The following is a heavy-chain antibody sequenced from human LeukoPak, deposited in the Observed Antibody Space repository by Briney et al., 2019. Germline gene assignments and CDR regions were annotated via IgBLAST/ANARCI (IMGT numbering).Heavy chain of an antibody. CDR2: IAPLFATP. V-gene: IGHV1-69*05. Sequence: GASVKVSCKTSGGSFSNYIITWVRQAPGQGLEWMGGIAPLFATPHYAQKYQGRLTIITDEPTSTAYMELSSLTSEDTAVYYCASRNDILTGYYPNSWGQGTLVVVSS. CDR1: GGSFSNYI. CDR3: ASRNDILTGYYPNS. J-gene: IGHJ4*02. D-gene: IGHD3-9*01.